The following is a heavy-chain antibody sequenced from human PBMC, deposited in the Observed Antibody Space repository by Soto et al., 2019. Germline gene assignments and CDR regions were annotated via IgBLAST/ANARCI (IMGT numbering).Heavy chain of an antibody. CDR2: ISYDGSNK. CDR3: AKSIGITIFGVVIPTDYYYGMDV. CDR1: GFTFSSYG. D-gene: IGHD3-3*01. V-gene: IGHV3-30*18. Sequence: VGSLRLSCAASGFTFSSYGMHWVRQAPGKGLEWVAVISYDGSNKYYADSVKGRFTISRDNSKNTLYLRMNSLRAEDTAVYYCAKSIGITIFGVVIPTDYYYGMDVWGQGTTVTVSS. J-gene: IGHJ6*02.